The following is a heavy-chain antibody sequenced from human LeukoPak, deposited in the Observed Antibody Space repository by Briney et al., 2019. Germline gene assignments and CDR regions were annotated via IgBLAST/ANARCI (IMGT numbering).Heavy chain of an antibody. CDR1: GGSISSGDYY. J-gene: IGHJ3*02. D-gene: IGHD2-21*02. V-gene: IGHV4-30-4*01. CDR2: IYYSGST. CDR3: ARDKIVVVTAYDAFDI. Sequence: SQTLSLTCTVSGGSISSGDYYWSWIRQPPGKGLEWIGYIYYSGSTYYNPSLKSRVTISVDTSKNQFSLKLSSVTAADTAVYYCARDKIVVVTAYDAFDIWGQGTMVTVSS.